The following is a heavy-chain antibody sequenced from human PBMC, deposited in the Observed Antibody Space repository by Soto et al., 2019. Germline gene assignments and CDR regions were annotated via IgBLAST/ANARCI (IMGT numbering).Heavy chain of an antibody. J-gene: IGHJ4*02. V-gene: IGHV2-70*04. CDR3: ARIQGGGAYYDS. CDR2: IDWDDDK. CDR1: GFSLSTSGMR. D-gene: IGHD2-21*01. Sequence: SGPTLVNPTQTLTLTCTFSGFSLSTSGMRVSWIRQPPGKALEWLARIDWDDDKFYSTSLKTRLAISKDTSKNQVVLTMTNMDPVDTATYYCARIQGGGAYYDSWGQGTLGTAPQ.